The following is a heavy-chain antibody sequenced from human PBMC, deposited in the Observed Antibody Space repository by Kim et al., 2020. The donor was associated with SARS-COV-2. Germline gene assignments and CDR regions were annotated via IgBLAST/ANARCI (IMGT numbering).Heavy chain of an antibody. CDR3: AKENGVIRETYYYYYAMDV. CDR1: GFTVSYNY. J-gene: IGHJ6*01. Sequence: GGSLRLSCAVSGFTVSYNYMSWVRQAPGKGLEWVSVIYRGGDTFSTESVKGRFTISRANSKNTLYLEMNSLRVEDTAVYYCAKENGVIRETYYYYYAMDV. V-gene: IGHV3-66*01. D-gene: IGHD2-21*01. CDR2: IYRGGDT.